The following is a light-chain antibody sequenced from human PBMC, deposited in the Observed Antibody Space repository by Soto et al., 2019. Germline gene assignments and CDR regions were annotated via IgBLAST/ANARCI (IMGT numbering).Light chain of an antibody. Sequence: QSVLTQPPSASGTPGQRVTISCSGGSSNIGSNYAYWYRQLPGTAPKLVIYANSQRPSGVPDRFSGSNSGNTAALTITRVEGGDEADYYCQVWHSSRGVFGGGTKLTVL. CDR3: QVWHSSRGV. CDR1: SSNIGSNY. V-gene: IGLV1-47*01. J-gene: IGLJ2*01. CDR2: ANS.